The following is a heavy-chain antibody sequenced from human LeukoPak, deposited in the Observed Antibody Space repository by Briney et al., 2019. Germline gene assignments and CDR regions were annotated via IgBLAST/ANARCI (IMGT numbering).Heavy chain of an antibody. D-gene: IGHD5-24*01. J-gene: IGHJ4*02. CDR2: IKQDGSEK. CDR1: GFTFSTYW. Sequence: GGSLRLSCATSGFTFSTYWMSWVCQAPGKGLEWVANIKQDGSEKYYVDSVKGRFTISRDNAKNSLYLQMNSLRAEDTAVYYCANGDGFDYWGQGTLVTVSS. CDR3: ANGDGFDY. V-gene: IGHV3-7*01.